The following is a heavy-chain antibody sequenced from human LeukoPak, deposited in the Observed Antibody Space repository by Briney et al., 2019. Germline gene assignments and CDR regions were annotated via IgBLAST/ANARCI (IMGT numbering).Heavy chain of an antibody. J-gene: IGHJ6*03. CDR1: GGSIGSYY. CDR2: IYYSGST. CDR3: ARDSTGYSGGWYYYYYMDV. V-gene: IGHV4-59*01. D-gene: IGHD6-19*01. Sequence: PSETLSLTCTVSGGSIGSYYWSWIRQPPGKGLEWIGYIYYSGSTNYNPSLKSRVTISVDTSKNQFSLKLSSVTAADTAVYYCARDSTGYSGGWYYYYYMDVWGKGTTVTVSS.